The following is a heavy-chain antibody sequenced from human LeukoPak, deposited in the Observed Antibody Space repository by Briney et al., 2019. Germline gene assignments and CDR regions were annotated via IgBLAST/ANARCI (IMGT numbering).Heavy chain of an antibody. J-gene: IGHJ3*02. CDR2: IIPILGTA. Sequence: ASVKVSFKASGGTFSSYAISWVRQAPGQGLEWMGGIIPILGTANYAQKFQGRVTITADESTSTAYMELSSLRSEDTAVYYCARVGLSDFWSGYYDAFDIWGQGTMVTVSS. CDR1: GGTFSSYA. D-gene: IGHD3-3*01. V-gene: IGHV1-69*13. CDR3: ARVGLSDFWSGYYDAFDI.